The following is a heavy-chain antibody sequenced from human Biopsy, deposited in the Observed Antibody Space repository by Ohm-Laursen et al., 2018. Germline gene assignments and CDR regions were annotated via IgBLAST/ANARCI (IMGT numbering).Heavy chain of an antibody. V-gene: IGHV1-69*04. CDR3: ATKFTGYFHH. CDR2: IIPILGTV. J-gene: IGHJ1*01. CDR1: GDTFTTSA. Sequence: GATVKISCKASGDTFTTSAISWVRQVPGQGLDWMGRIIPILGTVDYGQNFQGRVTIRADTSTTFLELTSLRYDDTAVYYCATKFTGYFHHWGQGTLVIVSS.